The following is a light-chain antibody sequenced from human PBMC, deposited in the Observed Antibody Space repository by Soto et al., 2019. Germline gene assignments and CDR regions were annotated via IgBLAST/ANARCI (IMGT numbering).Light chain of an antibody. J-gene: IGKJ5*01. CDR1: QGISSY. Sequence: AIRMTQSPSSFSASTGDRVTITCRASQGISSYLAWYQQKPGKAPELLIYAASTLQSGVPSRFSGTGSGTEFTLTISSLQPEDFATYYCLQHNSYPPTFGQGTRLEI. CDR2: AAS. V-gene: IGKV1-8*01. CDR3: LQHNSYPPT.